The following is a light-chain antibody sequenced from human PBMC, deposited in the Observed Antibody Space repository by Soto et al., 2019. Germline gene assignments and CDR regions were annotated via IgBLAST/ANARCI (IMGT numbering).Light chain of an antibody. J-gene: IGKJ2*01. V-gene: IGKV3-20*01. CDR3: QQYGSSPPRYT. CDR1: QTLSSNY. Sequence: EVVLTQSPGTLSLPPGARATLSCRASQTLSSNYLAWYQQIAGQAPRLLIYGTSSRATGIPDSFSGSGSGTDFTLTISRLEPEDFAVYYCQQYGSSPPRYTFGQGTKLEIK. CDR2: GTS.